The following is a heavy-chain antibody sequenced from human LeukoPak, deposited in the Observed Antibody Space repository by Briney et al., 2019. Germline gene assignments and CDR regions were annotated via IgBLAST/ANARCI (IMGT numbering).Heavy chain of an antibody. CDR2: IYYSGTT. CDR1: GGSISSFY. Sequence: PSETLSLTCTVSGGSISSFYWNWIRQPPGKGLEWIGYIYYSGTTNSNPSLESRVSMSVETSKNQFSLKLRSVTAADTAVYFCAGDQYGMDVWGQGTTVTVSS. V-gene: IGHV4-59*12. J-gene: IGHJ6*02. CDR3: AGDQYGMDV.